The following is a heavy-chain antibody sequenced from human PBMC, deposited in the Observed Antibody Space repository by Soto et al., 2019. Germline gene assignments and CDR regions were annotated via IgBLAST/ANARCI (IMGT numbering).Heavy chain of an antibody. V-gene: IGHV1-18*04. CDR1: GYTFTSYG. CDR3: ARAVRISSLVPAAIPLGY. J-gene: IGHJ4*02. Sequence: QVQLVQSGAEVKKPGASVKVSCKASGYTFTSYGISWVRQAPGQGLEWMGWISAYNGNTNYAQKLQGRVTMTTDTSTSTSYMELRSLRSDDTAVYYCARAVRISSLVPAAIPLGYWGQGTLVTVSS. D-gene: IGHD2-2*01. CDR2: ISAYNGNT.